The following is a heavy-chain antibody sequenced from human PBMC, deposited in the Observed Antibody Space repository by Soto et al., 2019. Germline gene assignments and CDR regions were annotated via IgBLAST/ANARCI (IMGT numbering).Heavy chain of an antibody. CDR3: VRGFGESVEYFDY. Sequence: SETLSLTCTVSGGSISSGGYYWSWIRQHPGKGLEWIGYIYYRGSTNYNPSLKSRVTMSVDTSKEQFSLKLSSVTAADTAVYYCVRGFGESVEYFDYWGQGTLVTVPQ. V-gene: IGHV4-61*08. CDR1: GGSISSGGYY. D-gene: IGHD3-10*01. CDR2: IYYRGST. J-gene: IGHJ4*02.